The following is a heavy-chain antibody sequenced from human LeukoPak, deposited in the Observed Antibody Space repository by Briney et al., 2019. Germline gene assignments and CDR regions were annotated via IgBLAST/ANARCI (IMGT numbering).Heavy chain of an antibody. CDR2: ISTRASNT. CDR1: GFTFSSYA. J-gene: IGHJ4*02. V-gene: IGHV3-23*01. CDR3: AKPRGDLRNFDY. Sequence: GGSLRLSCAASGFTFSSYAMSWVRQAPGKGLEWVSGISTRASNTYYADSVKGRFTISRDNSKNTLYLQMNSLRAEDTAVYYCAKPRGDLRNFDYWGQGTLVSVSS. D-gene: IGHD3-16*01.